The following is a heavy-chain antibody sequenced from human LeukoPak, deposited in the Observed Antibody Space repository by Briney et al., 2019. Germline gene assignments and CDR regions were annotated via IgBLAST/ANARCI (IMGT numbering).Heavy chain of an antibody. J-gene: IGHJ4*02. V-gene: IGHV3-7*01. Sequence: GGSLRLSCAASGFIFSNYWMTWVRQAPGKGLEWVANIKDDGREKHYVDSVKGRFTISRDNSKNTLYLQVNSLRTEDTAVYYCAKGETRFELVPESVFDYWGQGTLVTVSS. CDR1: GFIFSNYW. CDR3: AKGETRFELVPESVFDY. D-gene: IGHD6-6*01. CDR2: IKDDGREK.